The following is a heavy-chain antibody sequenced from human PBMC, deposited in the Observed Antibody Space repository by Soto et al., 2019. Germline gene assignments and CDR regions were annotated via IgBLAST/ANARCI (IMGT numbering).Heavy chain of an antibody. CDR1: GFTFSSYA. CDR3: ARALLAGTGGDW. Sequence: QVQVVESGGGVVQPGRSLRLSCAASGFTFSSYAIQWVRQAPGKGLEWAGVISNDGNNKYYADSVRGRFIISRDNSKNTVYLQMDSLRTEDTAVYYCARALLAGTGGDWWGQGTLVTVTS. J-gene: IGHJ4*02. CDR2: ISNDGNNK. V-gene: IGHV3-30-3*01. D-gene: IGHD6-19*01.